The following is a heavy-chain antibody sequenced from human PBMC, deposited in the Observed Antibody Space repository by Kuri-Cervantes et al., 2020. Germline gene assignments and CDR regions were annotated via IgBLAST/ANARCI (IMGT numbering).Heavy chain of an antibody. CDR1: GYIFTSYW. V-gene: IGHV5-51*01. Sequence: KVSCKGSGYIFTSYWIGWVRQMPGKGLEWMGIIYPGDSDTRYSPSFQGQVTISADKSISTAYLQWSSLKASDTAMYYCARRSIASTGTAFDYWGQGTLVTVSS. D-gene: IGHD1-1*01. CDR3: ARRSIASTGTAFDY. J-gene: IGHJ4*02. CDR2: IYPGDSDT.